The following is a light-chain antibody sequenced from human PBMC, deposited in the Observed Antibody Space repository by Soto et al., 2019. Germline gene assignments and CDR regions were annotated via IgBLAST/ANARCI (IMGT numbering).Light chain of an antibody. V-gene: IGLV2-8*01. CDR3: KSYAGSNTYV. CDR1: KNDIGGYDV. CDR2: EFV. J-gene: IGLJ1*01. Sequence: QSVLTQPPSASGSPGQSVTISCTGTKNDIGGYDVVSWYQHHPGKAPRLIIYEFVQRPSVVPDRFSGSKSSYTASLTVCGRQDAEDADYFCKSYAGSNTYVFGSGTKLTVL.